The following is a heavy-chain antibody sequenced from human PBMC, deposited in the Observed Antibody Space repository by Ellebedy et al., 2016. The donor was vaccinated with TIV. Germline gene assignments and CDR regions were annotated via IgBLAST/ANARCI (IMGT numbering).Heavy chain of an antibody. D-gene: IGHD3-10*01. CDR2: INHSGST. V-gene: IGHV4-34*01. CDR3: ATVRGEGS. Sequence: GSLRLSXAVYGGSFSGYYWSWIRQPPGKGLEWIGEINHSGSTNYNPSLKSRVTISVDTSKNQFSLKLSSVTAADTAVYYCATVRGEGSWGQGTLVTVSS. J-gene: IGHJ5*02. CDR1: GGSFSGYY.